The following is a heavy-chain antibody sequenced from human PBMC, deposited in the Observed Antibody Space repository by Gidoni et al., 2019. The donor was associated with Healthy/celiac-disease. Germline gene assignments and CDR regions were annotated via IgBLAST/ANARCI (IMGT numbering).Heavy chain of an antibody. CDR1: GGTFSSYA. Sequence: QAQLVQSGAEVKKPGSSVKVSCKASGGTFSSYAISWVRQAPGQGLEWMGGIIPIFGTANYAQKFQGRVTITADESTSTAYMELSSLRSEDTAVYYCASPPPGYCSSTSCYENYYYYGMDVWGQGTTVTVSS. CDR2: IIPIFGTA. D-gene: IGHD2-2*01. CDR3: ASPPPGYCSSTSCYENYYYYGMDV. V-gene: IGHV1-69*01. J-gene: IGHJ6*02.